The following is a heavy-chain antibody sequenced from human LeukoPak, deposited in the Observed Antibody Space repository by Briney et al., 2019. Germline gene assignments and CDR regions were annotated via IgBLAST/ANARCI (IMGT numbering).Heavy chain of an antibody. V-gene: IGHV4-34*01. CDR1: GGSFSSHY. Sequence: SETLSLTCGVSGGSFSSHYWTWIRQPPGKGLEWIGEINPRGSTNYNPSLESRVTVSADTSRDQLSLSLTSVTAADSAVYFCARGLRQGSAWSWGPKEKSYQYMDVWGTGTTVIVSS. CDR3: ARGLRQGSAWSWGPKEKSYQYMDV. J-gene: IGHJ6*04. CDR2: INPRGST. D-gene: IGHD6-19*01.